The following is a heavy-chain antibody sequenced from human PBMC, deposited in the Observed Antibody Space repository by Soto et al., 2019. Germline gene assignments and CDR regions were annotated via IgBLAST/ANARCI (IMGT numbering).Heavy chain of an antibody. CDR2: IIPIFGTA. J-gene: IGHJ6*02. Sequence: ASVKVSCKASGGTFSSYAISWVRQAPGQGLEWMGGIIPIFGTANYAQKFQGRVTITADESTSTAYMELSSLRSEDTAAYYCASAVDTATVRLYYYYYYGMDVWGQGTTVTVSS. V-gene: IGHV1-69*13. CDR1: GGTFSSYA. D-gene: IGHD5-18*01. CDR3: ASAVDTATVRLYYYYYYGMDV.